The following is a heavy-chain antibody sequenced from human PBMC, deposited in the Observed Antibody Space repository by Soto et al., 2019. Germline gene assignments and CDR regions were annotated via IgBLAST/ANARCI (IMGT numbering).Heavy chain of an antibody. Sequence: SETLSLTCIVSGGSVSRGNYYCSWILQPPGKGLEWIGYVFHSVGTNYNPSLKSRVTILVDTSENHFSLKLISVTVADTAVYYCAREARQLSFDFWGQGALATVSS. D-gene: IGHD6-6*01. V-gene: IGHV4-61*03. CDR2: VFHSVGT. CDR3: AREARQLSFDF. J-gene: IGHJ4*02. CDR1: GGSVSRGNYY.